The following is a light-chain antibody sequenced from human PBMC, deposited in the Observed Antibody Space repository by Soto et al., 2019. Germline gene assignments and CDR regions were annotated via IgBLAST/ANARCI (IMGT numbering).Light chain of an antibody. J-gene: IGKJ4*01. CDR2: AAS. CDR3: QQSYTSPPALT. Sequence: DIQMTQSPSSLSASVGDRVTITCRASQSIGTYLNWYQQKPGKAPKLLIYAASTLQSGVPSRFSASGSWTDFTLTVNSLQPEDFATYYCQQSYTSPPALTFGGGTKVEI. CDR1: QSIGTY. V-gene: IGKV1-39*01.